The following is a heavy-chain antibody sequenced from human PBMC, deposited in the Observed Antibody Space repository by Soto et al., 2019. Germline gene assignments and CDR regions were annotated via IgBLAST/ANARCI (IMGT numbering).Heavy chain of an antibody. CDR1: GGSISSGDYY. V-gene: IGHV4-31*03. D-gene: IGHD3-10*01. Sequence: QVQLQESGPGLVKPSQTLSLTCTVSGGSISSGDYYWSWIRQHPGKGLEWIGYIYDSGTTYYNPSLKSRRTLSEXTSKNQLSLKLSSVTAADTAVYYCARGEVRTTFRHWGQGTLVTVSS. CDR3: ARGEVRTTFRH. CDR2: IYDSGTT. J-gene: IGHJ4*02.